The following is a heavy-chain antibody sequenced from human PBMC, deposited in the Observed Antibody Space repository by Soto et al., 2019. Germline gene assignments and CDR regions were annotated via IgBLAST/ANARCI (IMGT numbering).Heavy chain of an antibody. CDR2: IWYDGSNK. Sequence: GGSLRLSCAASGFTFSSYGMHWVRQAPGKGLEWVAVIWYDGSNKYYADSVKGRFTISRDNSKNTLYLQMNSLRAEDTAVYYCPTNYYDSSGYDNWFDPWGQGTLVTVSS. V-gene: IGHV3-33*01. D-gene: IGHD3-22*01. J-gene: IGHJ5*02. CDR1: GFTFSSYG. CDR3: PTNYYDSSGYDNWFDP.